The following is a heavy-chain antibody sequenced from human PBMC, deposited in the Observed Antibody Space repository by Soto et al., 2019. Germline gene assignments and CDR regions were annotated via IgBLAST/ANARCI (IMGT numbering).Heavy chain of an antibody. Sequence: QVQLVQSGAEVKKPGASVKVSCKASGYIFTSYGITWVRQAPGQGLEWMGWISAYNGNTNFAQKLQGRVTMTTDTVTNTPYTDTKSLRADETAVYSCETDYSSGSSGYYDGMDGWGQGTTVIVSS. J-gene: IGHJ6*01. CDR1: GYIFTSYG. CDR2: ISAYNGNT. D-gene: IGHD3-22*01. CDR3: ETDYSSGSSGYYDGMDG. V-gene: IGHV1-18*01.